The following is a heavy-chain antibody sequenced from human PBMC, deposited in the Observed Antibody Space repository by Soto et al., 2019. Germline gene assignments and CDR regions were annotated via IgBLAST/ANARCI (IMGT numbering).Heavy chain of an antibody. D-gene: IGHD2-2*01. CDR3: VRYCSIISCAPCGMDV. V-gene: IGHV3-74*01. J-gene: IGHJ6*02. Sequence: EVQLVESGGDLVQPGGSLRLSCAASGFTFNNYWMHWVRQAPGKGLVWVSRIKGAGSSITYADSVKGRFTISRDNAKNTLYLQMNRLRADDAAVYYWVRYCSIISCAPCGMDVWGQGTTVTVSS. CDR1: GFTFNNYW. CDR2: IKGAGSSI.